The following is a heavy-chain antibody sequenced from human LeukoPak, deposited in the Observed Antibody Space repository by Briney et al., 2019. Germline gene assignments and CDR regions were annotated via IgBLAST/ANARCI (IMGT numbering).Heavy chain of an antibody. Sequence: ASVKVSCKASGYTFTSYYMHWVRQAPGQGLEWMGIINPSGGSTSYAQKFQGRVTMTRDTSTSTVYMELSSLRSEDTAVYYCARDNSPIAAAGRQDYYYYYGMDVWGQGTTVTVSS. CDR2: INPSGGST. V-gene: IGHV1-46*01. CDR1: GYTFTSYY. D-gene: IGHD6-13*01. CDR3: ARDNSPIAAAGRQDYYYYYGMDV. J-gene: IGHJ6*02.